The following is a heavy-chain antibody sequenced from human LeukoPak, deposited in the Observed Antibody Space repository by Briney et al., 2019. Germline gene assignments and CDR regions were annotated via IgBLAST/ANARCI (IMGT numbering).Heavy chain of an antibody. D-gene: IGHD3-22*01. J-gene: IGHJ4*02. Sequence: GGSLRLSCAASGFTFSSCAMNWVRQAPGTGLEWVSAISGSGGGSDSSTHYAESVKGRFTISRDNSKNTVDLQMNSLRAEDTAVYYCVKEVASSYYYFDYWGQGTLVTVSS. CDR1: GFTFSSCA. CDR3: VKEVASSYYYFDY. CDR2: ISGSGGGSDSST. V-gene: IGHV3-23*01.